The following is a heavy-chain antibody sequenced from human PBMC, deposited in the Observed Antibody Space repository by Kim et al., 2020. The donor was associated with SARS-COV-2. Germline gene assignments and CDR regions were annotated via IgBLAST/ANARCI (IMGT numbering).Heavy chain of an antibody. J-gene: IGHJ5*02. V-gene: IGHV4-39*01. D-gene: IGHD3-10*01. Sequence: SETLSLSCTVSDDSINNSNYYWAWIRQTPGTGLEWIATIDYFGNTYSRTSLRSRVTMSVDTSKNQFSLNVTSVTAADTALYYCAVFYVSGSYYPGDNWFDLWGPRSLVTVSS. CDR2: IDYFGNT. CDR1: DDSINNSNYY. CDR3: AVFYVSGSYYPGDNWFDL.